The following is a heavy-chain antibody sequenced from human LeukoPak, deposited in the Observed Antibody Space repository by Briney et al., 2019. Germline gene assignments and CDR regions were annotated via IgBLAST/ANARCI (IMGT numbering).Heavy chain of an antibody. CDR1: GFXFSSYW. J-gene: IGHJ4*02. D-gene: IGHD6-13*01. CDR3: AREVYRIAAAGLPGAH. CDR2: INSDGSST. Sequence: GGSLRLSCAASGFXFSSYWIHWVRQAPGKGLVWVSRINSDGSSTSYADSVKGRFTISRDNAKNTLYLQMNSLRAEDTAVYYCAREVYRIAAAGLPGAHWGQGTLVTVSS. V-gene: IGHV3-74*01.